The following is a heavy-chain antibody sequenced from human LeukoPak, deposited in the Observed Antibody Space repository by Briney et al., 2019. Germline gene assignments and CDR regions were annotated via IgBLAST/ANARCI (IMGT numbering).Heavy chain of an antibody. Sequence: ASVKVSCKASGYTFTSYGISWVRQAPGQGLEWMGWISAYNGNTNYAQKLQGRVILTTDTSTNTAYMELTSLRSDDTAVYYCARDCGYGPGSYCFYYMDVWGKGTTVTVSS. CDR1: GYTFTSYG. CDR3: ARDCGYGPGSYCFYYMDV. J-gene: IGHJ6*03. V-gene: IGHV1-18*01. CDR2: ISAYNGNT. D-gene: IGHD3-10*01.